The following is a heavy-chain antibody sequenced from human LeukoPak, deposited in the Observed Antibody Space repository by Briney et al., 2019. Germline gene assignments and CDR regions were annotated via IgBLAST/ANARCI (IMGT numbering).Heavy chain of an antibody. J-gene: IGHJ4*02. D-gene: IGHD3-10*01. CDR3: ARALWFGEFTY. CDR2: IYYSGST. V-gene: IGHV4-59*01. Sequence: PSETLSLTCTVSGGSISSYYWSWIRQPPGKGLEWIGYIYYSGSTNYNPSLKSRVTISVDTSKNQFSLKLSSVTAADTAVYYCARALWFGEFTYWGQGTLVTVSS. CDR1: GGSISSYY.